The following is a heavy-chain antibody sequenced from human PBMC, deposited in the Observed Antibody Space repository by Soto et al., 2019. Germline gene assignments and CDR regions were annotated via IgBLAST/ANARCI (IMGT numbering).Heavy chain of an antibody. CDR3: ARRKTIAAAVEVVFDY. V-gene: IGHV4-34*01. CDR2: INHSGST. Sequence: SETLSLTCAVYGGSFSGYYWSWIHQPPGKGLEWIGEINHSGSTNYNPSLKSRVTISVDTSKNQFSLKLSSVTAADTAVYYCARRKTIAAAVEVVFDYWGQGTLVTVSS. CDR1: GGSFSGYY. D-gene: IGHD6-13*01. J-gene: IGHJ4*02.